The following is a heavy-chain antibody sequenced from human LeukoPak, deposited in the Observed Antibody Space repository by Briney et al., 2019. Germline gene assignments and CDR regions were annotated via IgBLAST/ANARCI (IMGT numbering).Heavy chain of an antibody. D-gene: IGHD3-10*01. CDR3: AGYGSGSPLLDYYMDV. V-gene: IGHV3-23*01. CDR1: GFTFSSYA. CDR2: ISGSGGST. J-gene: IGHJ6*03. Sequence: SGGSLRLSCAASGFTFSSYAMSWVRQAPGKGLEWVSAISGSGGSTYYADSVKGRFTISRDNSKNTLYLQMNSLRAEDTAVYYCAGYGSGSPLLDYYMDVWGKGTTVTVSS.